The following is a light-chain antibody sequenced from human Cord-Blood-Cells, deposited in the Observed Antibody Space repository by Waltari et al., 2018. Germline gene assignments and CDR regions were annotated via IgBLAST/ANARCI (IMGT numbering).Light chain of an antibody. CDR1: QSVSSSY. CDR3: QQYGSSPFT. J-gene: IGKJ3*01. CDR2: GAS. Sequence: ELVLTQSPGTLSLSPGERATLPCRASQSVSSSYLAWYQQKPGQAPRLLIHGASSRATGIPDRFSGSGSGTDFTLTISRLEPEDFAVYYCQQYGSSPFTFGPGTKVDIK. V-gene: IGKV3-20*01.